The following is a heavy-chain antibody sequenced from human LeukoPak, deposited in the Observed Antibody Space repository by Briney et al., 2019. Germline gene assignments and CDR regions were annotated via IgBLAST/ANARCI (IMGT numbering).Heavy chain of an antibody. CDR3: AKHYTISDYYYYMHV. J-gene: IGHJ6*03. CDR2: IRGGDGRT. V-gene: IGHV3-23*01. D-gene: IGHD3-3*01. Sequence: GGSLRPSCAAFGFTSTSYATSWVRPPPGKGLDWDSGIRGGDGRTYYADSVKDRFSIPRNNSKNTLYLQVDSLRAEDTAVYYCAKHYTISDYYYYMHVWGKGTTITVSS. CDR1: GFTSTSYA.